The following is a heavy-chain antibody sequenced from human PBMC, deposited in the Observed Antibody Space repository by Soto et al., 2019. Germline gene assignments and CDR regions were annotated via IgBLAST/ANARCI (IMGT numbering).Heavy chain of an antibody. J-gene: IGHJ4*02. CDR1: GYSFTSLD. D-gene: IGHD1-26*01. CDR2: MKPSTVRT. CDR3: ARGVSAGVDY. V-gene: IGHV1-8*01. Sequence: ASVKVSCKASGYSFTSLDINWVRQTAGQGLEWMGWMKPSTVRTGYAQKFQGRVTMTRDTPINTAYMELNTLTSDDTAFYYCARGVSAGVDYWGQGTLVTVSS.